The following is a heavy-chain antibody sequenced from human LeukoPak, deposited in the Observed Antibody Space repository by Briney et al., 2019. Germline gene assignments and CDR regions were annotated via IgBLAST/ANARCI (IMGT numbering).Heavy chain of an antibody. CDR2: IIPIFGTA. D-gene: IGHD2-21*02. V-gene: IGHV1-69*13. J-gene: IGHJ4*02. CDR1: GGTFSSYA. Sequence: ASVKVSCKASGGTFSSYAISWVRQAPGQGLEWMGGIIPIFGTANYAQKFQGRVTITADESTSTAYMELSSLRSEDTAVYYCAKARDCGGDCYTFYFDYWGQGTLVTVSS. CDR3: AKARDCGGDCYTFYFDY.